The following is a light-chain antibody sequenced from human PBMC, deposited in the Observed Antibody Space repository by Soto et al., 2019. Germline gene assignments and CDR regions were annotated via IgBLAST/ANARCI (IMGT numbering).Light chain of an antibody. V-gene: IGKV1-9*01. CDR3: QQLNSYTQT. CDR1: RGISSY. J-gene: IGKJ5*01. CDR2: SAS. Sequence: IQLTQSPSSLSASVGARVTITCQASRGISSYLAWYQQKPGKPPKLLIYSASTLQSGVPSRFSGSGSGPDFTLTISRLQPEDSATYFCQQLNSYTQTFGQGTRVEIK.